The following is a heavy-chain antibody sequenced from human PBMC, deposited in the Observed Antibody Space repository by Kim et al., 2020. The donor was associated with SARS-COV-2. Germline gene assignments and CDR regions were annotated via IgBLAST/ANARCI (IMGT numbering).Heavy chain of an antibody. J-gene: IGHJ6*02. CDR1: GGSFSGFY. CDR2: STPSGST. Sequence: SETLSLTCAVYGGSFSGFYWSWVRQPPGKGLECIGESTPSGSTSYNPSLESRVTISIDTSKKQLSLKLTSVTAADTAVYYCARVWDVWGQGTSVTVSS. V-gene: IGHV4-34*01. CDR3: ARVWDV.